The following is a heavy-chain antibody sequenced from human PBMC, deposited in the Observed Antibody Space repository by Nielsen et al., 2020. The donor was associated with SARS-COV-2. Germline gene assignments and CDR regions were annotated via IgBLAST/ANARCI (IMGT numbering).Heavy chain of an antibody. CDR3: TTGYANSWHDGY. Sequence: GESLKISCLASGFRFGDFPMSWVRQAPGKGLEWVGRIKSKTDGETTDHAAPVKGRFTISRDDSKSTLYLQLNSLETEDTAVYYCTTGYANSWHDGYWGQGTLVTVSS. V-gene: IGHV3-15*01. CDR1: GFRFGDFP. J-gene: IGHJ4*02. CDR2: IKSKTDGETT. D-gene: IGHD3-16*01.